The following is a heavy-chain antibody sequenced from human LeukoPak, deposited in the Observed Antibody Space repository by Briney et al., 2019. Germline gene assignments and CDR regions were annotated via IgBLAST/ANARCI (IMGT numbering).Heavy chain of an antibody. D-gene: IGHD4-17*01. CDR2: INWNGSGA. J-gene: IGHJ6*03. CDR3: ARYLRKLYGRGGDYYFYMDV. Sequence: GGSLRLSCAASGSTFDDYGMSWVRQVPGKGLKWVSGINWNGSGAGYADSVKGRFTISRDNAKNSLYLQMNSLKAEDTALFYCARYLRKLYGRGGDYYFYMDVWGKGTTVTVSS. V-gene: IGHV3-20*04. CDR1: GSTFDDYG.